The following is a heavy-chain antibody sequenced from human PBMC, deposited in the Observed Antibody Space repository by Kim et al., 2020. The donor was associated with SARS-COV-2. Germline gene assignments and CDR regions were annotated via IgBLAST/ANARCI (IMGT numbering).Heavy chain of an antibody. Sequence: GGSLRLSCAASGFTFSSYAMHWVRQAPGKGLEWVAVISYDGSNKYYADSVKGRFTISRDNSKNTLYLQMNSLRAEDTAVYYCARDRGRFLEWPWERFYYMDVWGKGTTVTVSS. CDR3: ARDRGRFLEWPWERFYYMDV. V-gene: IGHV3-30-3*01. CDR2: ISYDGSNK. J-gene: IGHJ6*03. D-gene: IGHD3-3*01. CDR1: GFTFSSYA.